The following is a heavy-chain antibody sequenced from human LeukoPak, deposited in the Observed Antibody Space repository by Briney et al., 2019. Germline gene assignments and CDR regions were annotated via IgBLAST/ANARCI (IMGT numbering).Heavy chain of an antibody. CDR1: GASISSSHW. CDR2: IYHAGST. J-gene: IGHJ4*02. V-gene: IGHV4-4*02. Sequence: PSETLSLTCTVSGASISSSHWWTWVRQPPGEALEWIGEIYHAGSTKYNPSLKSRLTISVDKSSNSFSLSLTSVTAADTAFYYCARAAAVTGQFEFWGQGTLVTVSS. CDR3: ARAAAVTGQFEF. D-gene: IGHD6-19*01.